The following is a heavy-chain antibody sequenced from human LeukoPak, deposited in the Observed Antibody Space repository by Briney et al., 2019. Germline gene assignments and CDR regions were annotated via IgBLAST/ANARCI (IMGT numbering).Heavy chain of an antibody. V-gene: IGHV3-30*02. CDR2: IWYDGSNK. CDR3: AREGFWSGSQYYYYGMDV. J-gene: IGHJ6*02. Sequence: GGPLRLSCAASGFTFNKFGMHWVRQAPGKGLEWVALIWYDGSNKNYADSVKGRFTISRDNSKNTLDLQMNSLRVEDTAVYYCAREGFWSGSQYYYYGMDVWGQGTTVTVSS. CDR1: GFTFNKFG. D-gene: IGHD3-3*01.